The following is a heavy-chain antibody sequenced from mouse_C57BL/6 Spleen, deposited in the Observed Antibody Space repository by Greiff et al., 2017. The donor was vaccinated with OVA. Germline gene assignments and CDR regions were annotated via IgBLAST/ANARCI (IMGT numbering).Heavy chain of an antibody. CDR2: ISSGSSTI. D-gene: IGHD1-1*01. Sequence: EVMLVASGGGLVKPGGSLKLSCAASGFTFSDYGMHWVRQAPEKGLEWVAYISSGSSTIYYADTVKGRFTISRDNAKNTLFLQMTSLRSEDTAMYYCAKRYYGSLDYWGQGTTLTVSS. J-gene: IGHJ2*01. CDR1: GFTFSDYG. CDR3: AKRYYGSLDY. V-gene: IGHV5-17*01.